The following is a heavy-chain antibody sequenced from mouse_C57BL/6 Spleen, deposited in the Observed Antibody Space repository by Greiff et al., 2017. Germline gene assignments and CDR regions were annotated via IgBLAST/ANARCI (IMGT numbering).Heavy chain of an antibody. CDR3: AREDSSGYPYYFDY. CDR2: ISSGSSTI. J-gene: IGHJ2*01. Sequence: EVQGVESGGGLVKPGGSLKLSCAASGFTFSDYGMHWVRQAPEKGLEWVAYISSGSSTIYYADTVKGRFTISSDNAKNTLFLQMTSLRSEDTAMYYCAREDSSGYPYYFDYWGQGTTLTVSS. CDR1: GFTFSDYG. V-gene: IGHV5-17*01. D-gene: IGHD3-2*02.